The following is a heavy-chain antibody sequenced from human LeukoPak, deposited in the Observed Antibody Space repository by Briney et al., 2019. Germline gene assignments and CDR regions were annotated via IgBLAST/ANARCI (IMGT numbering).Heavy chain of an antibody. CDR3: AKGDGVGWYYYYGMDV. Sequence: GGSLRLSCAASGFTFSSYGMHWVRQAPGKGLEWVAVISYDGSNKYYADSVKGRFTISRDNSKNTLYLQMNSLRAEDTAVYYCAKGDGVGWYYYYGMDVWGQGTTVTVSS. J-gene: IGHJ6*02. CDR1: GFTFSSYG. CDR2: ISYDGSNK. D-gene: IGHD3-3*01. V-gene: IGHV3-30*18.